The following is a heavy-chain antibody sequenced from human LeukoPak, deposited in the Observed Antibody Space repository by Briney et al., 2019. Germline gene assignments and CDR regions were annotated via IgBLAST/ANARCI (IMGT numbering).Heavy chain of an antibody. J-gene: IGHJ4*02. V-gene: IGHV3-23*01. Sequence: GGSLRLSCAASGFTFSSYVMSWVRQAPGKGLEWVSTISGSGSSTFYADSVKGRFTISRDNSKNTLYLQMNTLRAEDTAVYYCAKEPLRSYFDYWGQGTLVTVSS. D-gene: IGHD3-10*01. CDR2: ISGSGSST. CDR1: GFTFSSYV. CDR3: AKEPLRSYFDY.